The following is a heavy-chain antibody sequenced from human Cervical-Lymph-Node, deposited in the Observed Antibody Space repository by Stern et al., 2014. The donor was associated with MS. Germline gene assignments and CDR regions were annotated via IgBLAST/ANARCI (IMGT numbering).Heavy chain of an antibody. CDR2: IKQDGSEK. D-gene: IGHD6-13*01. J-gene: IGHJ4*02. Sequence: EVQLVESGGGLVQPGGFLRLSCAAFGFPFSSYWMSWVRQAPGKGLEWVANIKQDGSEKYYVDSVKGRFTVSRDNAKNSLYLQMNSLRVEDTAVYYCARDLPAAGTQPFAYWGQGTLVTVSS. CDR3: ARDLPAAGTQPFAY. CDR1: GFPFSSYW. V-gene: IGHV3-7*01.